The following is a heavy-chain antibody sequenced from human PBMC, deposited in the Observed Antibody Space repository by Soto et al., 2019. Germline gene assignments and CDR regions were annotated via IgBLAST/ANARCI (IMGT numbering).Heavy chain of an antibody. CDR1: GFTFSDHY. J-gene: IGHJ6*03. V-gene: IGHV3-72*01. CDR3: ARSVTTIHIYYYYYMDV. Sequence: GGSLRLSCAASGFTFSDHYMDWVRQAPGKGLEWVGRTRNKANSYTTEYAASVKGRFTISRDDSKNSLYLQMNSLKTEDTAVYYCARSVTTIHIYYYYYMDVWGKGTTVTVSS. CDR2: TRNKANSYTT. D-gene: IGHD4-4*01.